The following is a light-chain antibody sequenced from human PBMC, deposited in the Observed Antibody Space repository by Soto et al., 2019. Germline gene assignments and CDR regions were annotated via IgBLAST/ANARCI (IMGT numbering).Light chain of an antibody. J-gene: IGKJ4*01. CDR2: GAS. CDR1: QSVGIN. Sequence: DIVVTQSPATLSVSPGERVTLSCRASQSVGINFVWYQQKPGQPPRLLIHGASIRATGIPARFSGSGSGTEFTLTISSLQSEDFAVYYCQQHGDWPLTFGGGTKVEI. CDR3: QQHGDWPLT. V-gene: IGKV3-15*01.